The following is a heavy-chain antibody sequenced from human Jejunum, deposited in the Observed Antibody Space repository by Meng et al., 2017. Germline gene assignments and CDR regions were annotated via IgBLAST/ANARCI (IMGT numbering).Heavy chain of an antibody. Sequence: VTRTDAGPGLVRPSETLSLTCTVSGGFASSGSYYWTWVRQSPGKGLEWIGYNFDNGRTNYNPSLKSRVTMSVDTSRNQFSLKLSSVTAADTAVYYCARDNWGSIDYWGQGVLVTVSS. CDR2: NFDNGRT. CDR3: ARDNWGSIDY. J-gene: IGHJ4*02. CDR1: GGFASSGSYY. D-gene: IGHD7-27*01. V-gene: IGHV4-61*01.